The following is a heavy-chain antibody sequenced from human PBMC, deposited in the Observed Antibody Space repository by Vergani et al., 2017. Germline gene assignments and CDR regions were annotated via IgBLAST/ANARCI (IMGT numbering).Heavy chain of an antibody. D-gene: IGHD3-16*01. J-gene: IGHJ4*02. CDR1: GFTFSRHW. CDR3: AKSLGLGWHAFDI. CDR2: VNPEGTNT. Sequence: EVQLVESGGGLVQPGGSLRLSCAASGFTFSRHWMHWVRQAPGKGLVWVSRVNPEGTNTPYADSAKGRFIISRDNSKNTLYLQMNSLRVEDTAVYYCAKSLGLGWHAFDIWGQGTLVTVSS. V-gene: IGHV3-74*01.